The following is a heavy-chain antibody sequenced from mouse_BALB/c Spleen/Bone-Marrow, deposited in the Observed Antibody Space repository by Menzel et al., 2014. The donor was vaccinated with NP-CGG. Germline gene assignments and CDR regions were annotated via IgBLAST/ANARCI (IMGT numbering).Heavy chain of an antibody. Sequence: EVKVEEPGGGLVQPGGSLKLSCAASGFDFSRYWMSWVRQAPGKGLEWIGEINPDSSTINYTPSLKDKFIISRDNAKNTLYLQMSKVRSEDTALYYCSRLYYYGNFAYWGQGTLVTVSA. CDR3: SRLYYYGNFAY. V-gene: IGHV4-1*02. CDR1: GFDFSRYW. J-gene: IGHJ3*01. D-gene: IGHD1-1*01. CDR2: INPDSSTI.